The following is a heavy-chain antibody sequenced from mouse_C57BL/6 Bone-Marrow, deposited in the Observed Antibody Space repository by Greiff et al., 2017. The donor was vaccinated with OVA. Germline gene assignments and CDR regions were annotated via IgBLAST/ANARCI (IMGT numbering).Heavy chain of an antibody. V-gene: IGHV1-5*01. CDR3: TRKGPNTAVDWFAY. CDR1: GYTFTSYW. J-gene: IGHJ3*01. D-gene: IGHD1-1*01. CDR2: IYPGNSDT. Sequence: VQLQQSGTVLARPGASVKMSCKTSGYTFTSYWMHWVKQRPGQGLEWIGAIYPGNSDTSYNQKFKGKAKMTAVTSASTAYMELSSLTNEDSAVYYCTRKGPNTAVDWFAYWGQGTLVTVSA.